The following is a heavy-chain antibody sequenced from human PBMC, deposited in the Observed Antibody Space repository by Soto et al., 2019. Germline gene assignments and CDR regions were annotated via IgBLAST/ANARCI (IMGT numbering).Heavy chain of an antibody. V-gene: IGHV1-18*01. J-gene: IGHJ4*02. Sequence: ASVKVSCKASGYTFTSYGISWVRQAPGQGLEWMGWISAYNGNTNYAQKLQGRVTMTTDTSTSTAYMELRSLRSDDTAVYYCARVSRMIVSPEFPSGAYWGQGTLVTVSS. CDR2: ISAYNGNT. CDR1: GYTFTSYG. CDR3: ARVSRMIVSPEFPSGAY. D-gene: IGHD3-22*01.